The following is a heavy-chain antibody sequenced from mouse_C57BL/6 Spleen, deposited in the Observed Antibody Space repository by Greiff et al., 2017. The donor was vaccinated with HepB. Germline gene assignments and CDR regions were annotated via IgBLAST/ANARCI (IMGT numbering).Heavy chain of an antibody. J-gene: IGHJ4*01. CDR2: IYPGDGDT. V-gene: IGHV1-82*01. D-gene: IGHD2-1*01. CDR1: GYAFSSSW. Sequence: VQLQQSGPELVKPGASVKISCKASGYAFSSSWMNWVKQRPGKGLEWIGRIYPGDGDTNYNGKFKGKATLTADKSSSTASMQLSSLTSEDSAVYFCARGRGNYGYYYAMDYWGQGTSATVSS. CDR3: ARGRGNYGYYYAMDY.